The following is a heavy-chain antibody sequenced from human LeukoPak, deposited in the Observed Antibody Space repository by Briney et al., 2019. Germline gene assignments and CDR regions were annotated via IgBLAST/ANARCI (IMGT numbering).Heavy chain of an antibody. Sequence: GGSLRLSCAASGFTVSSYWMSWVRQAPGKGLEWVANIKQDGSEKYYVDSVKGRFTISRDNAKNSLYLQMNSLRAEDTAVYYCARGPCYMVYFDYWGQGTLVTVSS. D-gene: IGHD2-2*02. CDR3: ARGPCYMVYFDY. V-gene: IGHV3-7*01. CDR1: GFTVSSYW. J-gene: IGHJ4*02. CDR2: IKQDGSEK.